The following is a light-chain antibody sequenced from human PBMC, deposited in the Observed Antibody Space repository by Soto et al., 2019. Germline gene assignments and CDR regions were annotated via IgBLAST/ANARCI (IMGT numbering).Light chain of an antibody. CDR1: SSDVGSYNR. CDR2: EVS. Sequence: QSALTQPPSVSGSPGQSVTISCTGTSSDVGSYNRVSWYQQPPGTAPKLMIYEVSNRPSGVPDRFSGSKSGNTASLTISGLQAEDEADYYCSSYTSRTTYVFGTGTTVTVL. CDR3: SSYTSRTTYV. V-gene: IGLV2-18*02. J-gene: IGLJ1*01.